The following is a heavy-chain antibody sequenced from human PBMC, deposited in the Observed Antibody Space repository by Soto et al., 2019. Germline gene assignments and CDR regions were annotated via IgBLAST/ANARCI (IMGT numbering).Heavy chain of an antibody. Sequence: PSQTLSLTCAISGDSVSSNSAAWNWIRQCLSRGLEWLGRTYYRSKWYNDYAVSVKSRITINPDTSKNQFSLQLNSVTPEDTAVYYCARDPARTLVAFDIWGQGTMVTVSS. D-gene: IGHD2-2*01. V-gene: IGHV6-1*01. J-gene: IGHJ3*02. CDR1: GDSVSSNSAA. CDR3: ARDPARTLVAFDI. CDR2: TYYRSKWYN.